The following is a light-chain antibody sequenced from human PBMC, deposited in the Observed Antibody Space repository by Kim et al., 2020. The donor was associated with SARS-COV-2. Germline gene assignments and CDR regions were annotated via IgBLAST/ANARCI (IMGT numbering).Light chain of an antibody. V-gene: IGLV2-14*03. CDR3: CSYTSTSTL. Sequence: PGQSITISCTVTSSDFGAYSYFSWYQQHPGKAPKLMIYDVSHRPSGVSIRFSGSKSGNTASLTISGLQAEDEANYYCCSYTSTSTLFGGGTQLTVL. CDR2: DVS. J-gene: IGLJ2*01. CDR1: SSDFGAYSY.